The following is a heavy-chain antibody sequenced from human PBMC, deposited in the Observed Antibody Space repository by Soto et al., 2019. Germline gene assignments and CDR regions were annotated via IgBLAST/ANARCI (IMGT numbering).Heavy chain of an antibody. V-gene: IGHV4-31*03. Sequence: SETLSLTCTFSGDSITSGVHYWSWIRQLPGKGLEWIGYIFYSGPTYYNPSLKSRVAISVDTSKNQFSLKLNSVTAADTAVYYCARAGFYDGVWGKLNFYGLDVWGQGTTVT. J-gene: IGHJ6*02. D-gene: IGHD3-16*01. CDR1: GDSITSGVHY. CDR2: IFYSGPT. CDR3: ARAGFYDGVWGKLNFYGLDV.